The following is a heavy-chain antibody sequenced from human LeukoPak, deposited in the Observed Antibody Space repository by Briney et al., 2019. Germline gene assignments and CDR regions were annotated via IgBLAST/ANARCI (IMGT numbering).Heavy chain of an antibody. CDR3: MRHASGEPPRY. Sequence: PSETLSLICIVSGASISTNTHYWGWVRQPPGKGLEWIASIHHTGTPYYNPSLKSRVTISVDTSKNQLSLQFSSVIAADTAVYYCMRHASGEPPRYWGQGTLVTASS. V-gene: IGHV4-39*01. J-gene: IGHJ4*02. D-gene: IGHD7-27*01. CDR1: GASISTNTHY. CDR2: IHHTGTP.